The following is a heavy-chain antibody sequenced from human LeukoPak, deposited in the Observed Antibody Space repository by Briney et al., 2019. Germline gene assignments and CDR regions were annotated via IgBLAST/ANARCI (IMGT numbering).Heavy chain of an antibody. V-gene: IGHV3-15*01. Sequence: GGPLRLSCAASGFLFSKAWMRGLRHAPGKAVEWVGSIKSKTDGGTTNYAEPVKGRFTISRDDSKNTLYLQMNSLKTEDTAVYYCTTGGYSYGYRDYWGQGTLVTVSS. CDR3: TTGGYSYGYRDY. J-gene: IGHJ4*02. CDR2: IKSKTDGGTT. CDR1: GFLFSKAW. D-gene: IGHD5-18*01.